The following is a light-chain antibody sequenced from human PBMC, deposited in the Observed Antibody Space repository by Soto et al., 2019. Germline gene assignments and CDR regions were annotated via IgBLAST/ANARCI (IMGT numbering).Light chain of an antibody. CDR1: QSVSSY. Sequence: EIVMTQSPATLSVSPGERATLSCRASQSVSSYLAWYQQKPGQAPRLLIYDAYNRATGIQARFSGSGSGTDFTLTIRSLEPEDFAVYYCKQRSNWPLTFGQGTKVDIK. CDR3: KQRSNWPLT. V-gene: IGKV3-11*01. CDR2: DAY. J-gene: IGKJ1*01.